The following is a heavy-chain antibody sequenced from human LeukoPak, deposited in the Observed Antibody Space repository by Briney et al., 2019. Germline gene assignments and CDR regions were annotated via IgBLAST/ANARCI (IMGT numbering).Heavy chain of an antibody. CDR1: GYTFTNYD. CDR2: INPNSGNT. D-gene: IGHD4-17*01. J-gene: IGHJ4*02. CDR3: ARDGPNGDPFDY. V-gene: IGHV1-8*03. Sequence: ASVKVSCKASGYTFTNYDINWVRQATGQGLEWMGSINPNSGNTGYAQKFQGRVTITRNTSISTVYMELSSLRSEDTAVYYCARDGPNGDPFDYWGQGTLVTVSS.